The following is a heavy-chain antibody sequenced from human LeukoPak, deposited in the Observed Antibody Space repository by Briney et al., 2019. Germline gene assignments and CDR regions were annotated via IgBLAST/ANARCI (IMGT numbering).Heavy chain of an antibody. Sequence: ASVKVSCKASGYTFTGYYMHWVRQAPGQGLEWMAWINPNSGGTNYAQKFQGRVTMTRDTSISTAYMELSRLRSDDTAVYYCAVTMVRGVIGYFVYWGQGTLVTVSS. D-gene: IGHD3-10*01. CDR3: AVTMVRGVIGYFVY. CDR1: GYTFTGYY. J-gene: IGHJ4*02. CDR2: INPNSGGT. V-gene: IGHV1-2*02.